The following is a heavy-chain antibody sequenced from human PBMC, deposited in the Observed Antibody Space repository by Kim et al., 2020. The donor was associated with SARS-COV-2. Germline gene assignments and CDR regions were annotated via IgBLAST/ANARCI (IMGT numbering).Heavy chain of an antibody. CDR3: ARGAWYAEYNDYGRVEY. J-gene: IGHJ4*01. Sequence: SVKVSCKASGSTFSSSAISWERQAPGQGLEWMGGIIPILDTTSYAQEFQGRVTITAAESTRTADMELGSLRSEDTAVYDCARGAWYAEYNDYGRVEYWG. CDR1: GSTFSSSA. CDR2: IIPILDTT. D-gene: IGHD3-10*01. V-gene: IGHV1-69*13.